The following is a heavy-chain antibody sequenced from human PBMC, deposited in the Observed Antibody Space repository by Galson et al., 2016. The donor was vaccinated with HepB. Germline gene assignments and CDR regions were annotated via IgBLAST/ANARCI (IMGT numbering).Heavy chain of an antibody. Sequence: SLRLSCAASGFTLNNYALNWVRQAPGKGLEWVALISYDGSNRCYGDPVRGRFAISRDTSKNTVYLQMNSLRPEDTAVYYCARDQGWEGGWFDPWGQGTLVTVSS. J-gene: IGHJ5*02. D-gene: IGHD1-26*01. CDR1: GFTLNNYA. CDR2: ISYDGSNR. CDR3: ARDQGWEGGWFDP. V-gene: IGHV3-30*09.